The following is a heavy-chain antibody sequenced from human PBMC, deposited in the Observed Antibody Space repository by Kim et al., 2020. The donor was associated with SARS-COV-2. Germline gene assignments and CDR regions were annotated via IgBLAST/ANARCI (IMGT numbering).Heavy chain of an antibody. D-gene: IGHD5-12*01. CDR1: GFTFSDYA. J-gene: IGHJ4*02. Sequence: GGSLRLSCAASGFTFSDYAMSWVRQAPGKGLEWVSTLSGSGGNIHYADSVKGRFTISRDNSKNTLFLQMNSLRAEDTAVYFCAIGIRYSAYLFDYWGQGTLVTVSS. CDR2: LSGSGGNI. CDR3: AIGIRYSAYLFDY. V-gene: IGHV3-23*01.